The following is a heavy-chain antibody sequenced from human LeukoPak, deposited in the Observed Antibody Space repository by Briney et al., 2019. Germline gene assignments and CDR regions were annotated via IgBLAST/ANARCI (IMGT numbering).Heavy chain of an antibody. CDR2: ISNSGST. J-gene: IGHJ6*03. Sequence: SETLSLTCTVSGGSISTYYWSWIGQPPGKGLEWIGYISNSGSTNYNPSLKSRLTLSVDMSENQFSLKLTSVTAADTAVYYCARHGRQYNHMDVWGRGTTVTVSS. CDR3: ARHGRQYNHMDV. CDR1: GGSISTYY. V-gene: IGHV4-59*08.